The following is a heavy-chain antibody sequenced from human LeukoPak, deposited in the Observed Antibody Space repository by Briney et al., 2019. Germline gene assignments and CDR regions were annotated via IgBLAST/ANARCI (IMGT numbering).Heavy chain of an antibody. CDR1: GYSISSGYY. J-gene: IGHJ4*02. CDR2: IYHIGNT. D-gene: IGHD1-26*01. Sequence: SETLSLTCAVSGYSISSGYYWGWIRQPPGKGLEWIWSIYHIGNTYYNPSLTSRVTPSAHPSTHQFSMKPSSVPAADTGVYYCARPYSGRFDYWGQGTLVTVSS. V-gene: IGHV4-38-2*01. CDR3: ARPYSGRFDY.